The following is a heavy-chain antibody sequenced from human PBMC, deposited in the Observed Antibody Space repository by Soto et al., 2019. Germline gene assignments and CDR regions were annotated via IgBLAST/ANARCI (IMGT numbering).Heavy chain of an antibody. Sequence: GGSLRLSCAASGFTFSSYAMHWVRQAPGKGLEWVAVISYDGSNKYYADSVKGRFTISRDNSKNTLYLQMNSLRAEDTAVYYCAKWRTVTTAAFDIWGQGTMVTVSS. CDR2: ISYDGSNK. D-gene: IGHD4-17*01. V-gene: IGHV3-30-3*02. CDR1: GFTFSSYA. J-gene: IGHJ3*02. CDR3: AKWRTVTTAAFDI.